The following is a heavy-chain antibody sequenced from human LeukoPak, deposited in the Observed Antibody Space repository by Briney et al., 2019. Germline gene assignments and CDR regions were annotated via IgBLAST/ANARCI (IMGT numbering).Heavy chain of an antibody. CDR3: AKGLNYYFDY. CDR2: ISGSGGST. D-gene: IGHD1-1*01. CDR1: GFTFSSYA. Sequence: GGSLRLSCAASGFTFSSYAMSWVRPAPGKGLEWVSAISGSGGSTYYADSVKGRFTISRDNSKNTPYLQMNSLRAEDTAVYYCAKGLNYYFDYWGQGTLVTVSS. J-gene: IGHJ4*02. V-gene: IGHV3-23*01.